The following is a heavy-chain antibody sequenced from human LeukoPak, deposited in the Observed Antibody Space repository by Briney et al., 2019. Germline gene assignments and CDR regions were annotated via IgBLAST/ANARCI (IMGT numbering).Heavy chain of an antibody. CDR1: GYTFTSYY. Sequence: GASVKVSCKASGYTFTSYYMHWVRQAPGQGLEWMGIINPSGGSTSYAQKFQGRVTMTRDMSTSTAYMELSSLRSEDTAVYYCAIAPIADYYYYMDVWGKGTTVTISS. V-gene: IGHV1-46*01. CDR3: AIAPIADYYYYMDV. J-gene: IGHJ6*03. CDR2: INPSGGST. D-gene: IGHD3-16*02.